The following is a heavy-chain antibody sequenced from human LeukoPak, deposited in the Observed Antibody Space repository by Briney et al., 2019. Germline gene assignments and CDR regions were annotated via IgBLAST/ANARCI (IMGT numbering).Heavy chain of an antibody. CDR3: ARDDYYDSSGYYFDY. Sequence: PGGSLRLSCAAPGFTFSDYYMSWIRQAPGKGLEWVSYISSSGSTIYYADSVKGRFTISRDNAKNSLYLQMNSLRAEDTAVYYCARDDYYDSSGYYFDYWGQGTLVTVSS. CDR1: GFTFSDYY. D-gene: IGHD3-22*01. CDR2: ISSSGSTI. J-gene: IGHJ4*02. V-gene: IGHV3-11*01.